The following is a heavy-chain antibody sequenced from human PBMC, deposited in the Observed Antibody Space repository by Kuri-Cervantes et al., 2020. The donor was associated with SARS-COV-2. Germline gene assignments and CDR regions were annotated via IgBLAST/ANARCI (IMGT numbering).Heavy chain of an antibody. J-gene: IGHJ6*02. CDR3: AGPPGGLYDILTGYYYNYGMDV. V-gene: IGHV1-69*13. Sequence: SVKVSCKASGGTFSNYAVSWVRQAPGQGLEWMGGIIPMFGTSNYAQKVQGRITITADESTGTAYMELSSLRSEDTAVYYCAGPPGGLYDILTGYYYNYGMDVWGQGTTVTVSS. D-gene: IGHD3-9*01. CDR2: IIPMFGTS. CDR1: GGTFSNYA.